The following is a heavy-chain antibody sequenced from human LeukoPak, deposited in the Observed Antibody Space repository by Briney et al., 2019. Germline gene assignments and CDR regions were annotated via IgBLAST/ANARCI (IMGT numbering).Heavy chain of an antibody. Sequence: SETLSLTCAVYGGSFSGYYWSWIRQPPGKGLEWIGEINHSGSTNYNPSLKSRVTISVDTSKNQFSLKLSSVTAADTAVYYCARGYLKQLVYFPQGYWGQGTLVTVSS. CDR1: GGSFSGYY. CDR2: INHSGST. J-gene: IGHJ4*02. V-gene: IGHV4-34*01. CDR3: ARGYLKQLVYFPQGY. D-gene: IGHD6-6*01.